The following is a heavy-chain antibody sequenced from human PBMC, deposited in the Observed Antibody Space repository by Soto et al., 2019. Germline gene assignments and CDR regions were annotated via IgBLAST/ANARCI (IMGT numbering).Heavy chain of an antibody. Sequence: GGSLRLSCAASGFTFSSYGMHWVRQAPGKGLEWVAVIWYDGSNKYYADSVKGRFTISRDNSKSTLYLQMNSLRAKDTAVYYCARDLQVPGTGYFQHWGQGTLVTVSS. CDR1: GFTFSSYG. V-gene: IGHV3-33*01. CDR3: ARDLQVPGTGYFQH. D-gene: IGHD6-19*01. CDR2: IWYDGSNK. J-gene: IGHJ1*01.